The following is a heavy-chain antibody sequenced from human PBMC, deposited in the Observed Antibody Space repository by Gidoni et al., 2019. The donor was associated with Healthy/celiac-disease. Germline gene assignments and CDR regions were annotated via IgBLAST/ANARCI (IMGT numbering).Heavy chain of an antibody. Sequence: QMQLVQSGPEVKQPGTSVKVSCKASGFPFTISAVQWVRQARGQRLEWIGWIIVGSGNTNYAQKFQERVTITRDMSTSTAYMELSSLRSEDTAVYYCAATYYDFWSGYYTHYYYGMDVWGQGTTVTVSS. J-gene: IGHJ6*02. CDR2: IIVGSGNT. CDR3: AATYYDFWSGYYTHYYYGMDV. V-gene: IGHV1-58*01. CDR1: GFPFTISA. D-gene: IGHD3-3*01.